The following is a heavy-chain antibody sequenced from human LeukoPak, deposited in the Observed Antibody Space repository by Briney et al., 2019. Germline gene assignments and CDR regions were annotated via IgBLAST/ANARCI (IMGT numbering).Heavy chain of an antibody. V-gene: IGHV3-30-3*01. CDR2: ISYDGSNK. J-gene: IGHJ4*02. Sequence: GGSLRLSCTGSGFTFKNYAMHWVRQAPGKGLEWVAVISYDGSNKYYADSVKGRFTISRDNSKNTLYLQMNSLRAEDTAVYYCARDTYYYDSSGAYDYWGQGTLVTVSS. D-gene: IGHD3-22*01. CDR1: GFTFKNYA. CDR3: ARDTYYYDSSGAYDY.